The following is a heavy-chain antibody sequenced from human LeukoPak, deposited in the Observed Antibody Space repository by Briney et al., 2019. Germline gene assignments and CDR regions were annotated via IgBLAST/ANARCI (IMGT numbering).Heavy chain of an antibody. CDR2: IYYSGST. V-gene: IGHV4-59*08. CDR1: GGSISIYY. J-gene: IGHJ4*02. D-gene: IGHD1-26*01. CDR3: ARLSIVGATNFDY. Sequence: KPSETLSLTCTVSGGSISIYYWSWIRQPPGKGLEWIGYIYYSGSTTYKPSLKSRVTISVDTSTNQFSLKLSSVTAADTAVYYCARLSIVGATNFDYWGQGTLVTVSS.